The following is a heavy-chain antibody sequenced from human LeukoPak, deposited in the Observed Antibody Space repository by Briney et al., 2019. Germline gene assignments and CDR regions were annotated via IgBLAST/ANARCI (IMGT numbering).Heavy chain of an antibody. CDR3: SGAMARGVDYYFDY. CDR1: GYTFTSYY. CDR2: INPSGGST. Sequence: ASVKVSCKASGYTFTSYYMHWVRQAPGQGLEWMGIINPSGGSTSYAQKFQGRVTMTRDMSTSTVYMELSSLRSEDTAVYYCSGAMARGVDYYFDYWGQGTLVTVSS. J-gene: IGHJ4*02. D-gene: IGHD3-10*01. V-gene: IGHV1-46*01.